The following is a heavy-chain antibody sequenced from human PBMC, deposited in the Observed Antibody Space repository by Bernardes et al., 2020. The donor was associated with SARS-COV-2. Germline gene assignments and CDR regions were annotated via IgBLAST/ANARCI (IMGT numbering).Heavy chain of an antibody. CDR2: IGSSGYST. Sequence: GGSLRLSCVASGFAFSNSPMGWVRQAPGKGLEWVSSIGSSGYSTYYADSVKGRFTISRDNSKNTLYVQMNSLRAEDTAIYYCAKIYEVGPARSFDYWGQGTQVTVSS. CDR3: AKIYEVGPARSFDY. CDR1: GFAFSNSP. J-gene: IGHJ4*02. V-gene: IGHV3-23*01. D-gene: IGHD2-15*01.